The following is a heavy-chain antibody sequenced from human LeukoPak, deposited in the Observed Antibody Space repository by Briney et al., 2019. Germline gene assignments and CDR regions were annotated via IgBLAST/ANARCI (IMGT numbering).Heavy chain of an antibody. CDR1: GFIFDDYA. CDR3: AKALYYDFWSGYNPDRYYGMDV. J-gene: IGHJ6*02. Sequence: PGRSLRLSCAASGFIFDDYAMHWVRQAPGKGLEWVSGISWNSGSIGYADSVKGRFTISRDNAKNSLYLQMNSLRAEDTVLYYCAKALYYDFWSGYNPDRYYGMDVWGQGTTVTVSS. CDR2: ISWNSGSI. D-gene: IGHD3-3*01. V-gene: IGHV3-9*01.